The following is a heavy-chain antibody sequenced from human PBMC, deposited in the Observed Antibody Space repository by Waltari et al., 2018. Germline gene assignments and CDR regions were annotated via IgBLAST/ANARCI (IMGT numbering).Heavy chain of an antibody. D-gene: IGHD3-22*01. J-gene: IGHJ4*02. Sequence: QLQLQESGPGLVTPSETLSLTCTVSGGSISSSSYYWGWIRQPPGKGLEWIGSIYYSGSTYYNPSLKSRVTISVDTSKNQFSLKLSSVTAADTAVYYCARRPFYDSSGYYYPPPPFDYWGQGTLVTVSS. CDR3: ARRPFYDSSGYYYPPPPFDY. CDR2: IYYSGST. CDR1: GGSISSSSYY. V-gene: IGHV4-39*01.